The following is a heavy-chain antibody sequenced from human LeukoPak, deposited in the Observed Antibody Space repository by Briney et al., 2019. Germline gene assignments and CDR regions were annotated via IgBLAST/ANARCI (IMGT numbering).Heavy chain of an antibody. Sequence: GGSLSLSCAASGFTFSSYAMSWVRQAPGKGLEWVSAISGSGGSTYYADSVKGRFTISRDNSKNTLYLQMNSLRAEDTAVYYCAKQHVVASVWYFDYWGQGTLVTVSS. V-gene: IGHV3-23*01. CDR1: GFTFSSYA. CDR3: AKQHVVASVWYFDY. CDR2: ISGSGGST. J-gene: IGHJ4*02. D-gene: IGHD2-15*01.